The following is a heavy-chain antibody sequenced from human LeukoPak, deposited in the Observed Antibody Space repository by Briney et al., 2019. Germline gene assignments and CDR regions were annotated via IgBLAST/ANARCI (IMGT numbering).Heavy chain of an antibody. D-gene: IGHD3-22*01. V-gene: IGHV3-30*02. Sequence: GGSLRLSCAASGFTFRSYGMHWVRPAPGKGLEWVAFIRYDGTNKYYADSVKGRFTISRDNSKNTLYLQMNSLRAEDTAVYYCAKGLGFYYYDSSGSDYWGQGTLVTVSS. J-gene: IGHJ4*02. CDR2: IRYDGTNK. CDR1: GFTFRSYG. CDR3: AKGLGFYYYDSSGSDY.